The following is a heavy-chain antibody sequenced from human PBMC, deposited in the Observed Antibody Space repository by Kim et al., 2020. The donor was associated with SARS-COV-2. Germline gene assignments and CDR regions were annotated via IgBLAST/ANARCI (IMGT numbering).Heavy chain of an antibody. Sequence: GGSLRLSCAASGFTFSSYAMSWVRQAPGKGLEWVSVIYSGAIATYYADSVKGRFTISRDNSKNTLYLQMNSLRAEDTAVYYCAQGGLIGGCGSGSYYWGQRGTVTASS. CDR1: GFTFSSYA. D-gene: IGHD3-10*01. CDR3: AQGGLIGGCGSGSYY. V-gene: IGHV3-23*03. CDR2: IYSGAIAT. J-gene: IGHJ4*02.